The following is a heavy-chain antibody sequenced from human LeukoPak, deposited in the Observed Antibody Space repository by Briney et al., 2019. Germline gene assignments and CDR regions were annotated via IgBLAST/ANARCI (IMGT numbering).Heavy chain of an antibody. J-gene: IGHJ4*02. CDR3: ARDPGIAASECFDY. V-gene: IGHV3-66*01. D-gene: IGHD6-13*01. CDR2: IYSADNT. CDR1: RFTVSSNY. Sequence: GGSLRLSCAASRFTVSSNYMSWVRQAPGKGLEWVSVIYSADNTYYADSVKGRFTISRDNSKNTLYLQMNSLRAEDTAVYYCARDPGIAASECFDYWGQGTLVTVSS.